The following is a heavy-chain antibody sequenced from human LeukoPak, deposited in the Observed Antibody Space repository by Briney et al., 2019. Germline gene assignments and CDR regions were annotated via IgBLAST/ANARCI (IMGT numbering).Heavy chain of an antibody. Sequence: GGSLRLSCAASGFTFSSYYMAWVRQAPGKGLEWVANIQQDGSQKYYLDSVKGRFTISRDNARNSLYLEMNSLRAEDAAVYYCAAQRAEGLDHWGQGTLVTVSS. CDR1: GFTFSSYY. CDR3: AAQRAEGLDH. CDR2: IQQDGSQK. V-gene: IGHV3-7*01. J-gene: IGHJ4*02.